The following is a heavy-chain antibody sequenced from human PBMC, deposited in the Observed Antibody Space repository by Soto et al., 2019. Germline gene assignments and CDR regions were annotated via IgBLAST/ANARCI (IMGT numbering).Heavy chain of an antibody. CDR1: GYTFTGYY. J-gene: IGHJ5*02. CDR2: INPNSGGT. CDR3: ARERVASYFNWFDP. V-gene: IGHV1-2*04. Sequence: GASVKVSCKASGYTFTGYYMHWVRQAPGQGLEWMGWINPNSGGTNYAQKFQGWVTMTRDTSISTAYMELSRLRSDDTAVYYCARERVASYFNWFDPWGQGTLVTVSS. D-gene: IGHD5-12*01.